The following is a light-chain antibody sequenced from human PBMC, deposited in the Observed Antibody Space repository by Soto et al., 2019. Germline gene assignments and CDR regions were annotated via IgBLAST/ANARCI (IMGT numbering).Light chain of an antibody. CDR1: SGDVGSYNL. V-gene: IGLV2-23*01. CDR2: EDI. J-gene: IGLJ1*01. Sequence: QSALTQPASVSGSPGQSITISCTGTSGDVGSYNLVSWYQQLPGKAPKLMIFEDIKRPSGVSNRFSGSKSGNTASLTISGLQAEDEADYSCCSYAGSFTYVFGTGTKVTFL. CDR3: CSYAGSFTYV.